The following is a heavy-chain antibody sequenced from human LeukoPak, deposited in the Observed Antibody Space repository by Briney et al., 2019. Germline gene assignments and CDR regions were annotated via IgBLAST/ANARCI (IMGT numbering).Heavy chain of an antibody. J-gene: IGHJ3*02. CDR3: ARDKTVVKGAFDI. CDR2: MNPNSGNT. D-gene: IGHD4-23*01. CDR1: GYTFTSYD. Sequence: ASVKVSCKASGYTFTSYDINWVRQATGQGLEWMGWMNPNSGNTGYAQKFQGRVTMTRNTSISTAYMELSSLRSEDTAVYYCARDKTVVKGAFDIWGQGTMVTVSS. V-gene: IGHV1-8*01.